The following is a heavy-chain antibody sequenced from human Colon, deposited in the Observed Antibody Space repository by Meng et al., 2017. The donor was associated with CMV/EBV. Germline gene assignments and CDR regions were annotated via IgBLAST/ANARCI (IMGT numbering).Heavy chain of an antibody. CDR3: AKDRLAAADRGYFDS. V-gene: IGHV3-23*01. CDR2: ISASGATT. J-gene: IGHJ4*02. Sequence: GGSPRLSCAASGFTFSSYAMAWVRLAPGKGLEWVSAISASGATTYYSGSVQGRFTISRDNSKNTVYLFMHSLRAEDTALYYCAKDRLAAADRGYFDSWGQGMLVTVSS. CDR1: GFTFSSYA. D-gene: IGHD6-13*01.